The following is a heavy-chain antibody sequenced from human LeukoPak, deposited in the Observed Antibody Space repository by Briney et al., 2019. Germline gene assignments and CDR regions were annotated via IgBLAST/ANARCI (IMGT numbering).Heavy chain of an antibody. D-gene: IGHD6-13*01. CDR3: ATGDTSGIAAAGGFDP. Sequence: ASVKVSCKVSGYTLTELSMHWVRQAPGKGLEWMGGFDPEDGETIYAQKFQGRVTMTEDTSTDTAYMELSSLRSEDTAVYYCATGDTSGIAAAGGFDPWGQGTLVTVSS. CDR1: GYTLTELS. V-gene: IGHV1-24*01. J-gene: IGHJ5*02. CDR2: FDPEDGET.